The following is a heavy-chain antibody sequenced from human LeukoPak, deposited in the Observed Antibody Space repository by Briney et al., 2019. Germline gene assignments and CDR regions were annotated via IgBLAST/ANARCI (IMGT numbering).Heavy chain of an antibody. CDR2: IYYSGST. V-gene: IGHV4-31*03. Sequence: SETLSLTCTVSGGSISSGGYYWSWIRQHPGKGLEWIGYIYYSGSTYYNPSLKSRVTISVDTSKNQFSLKLSSVTAAYTAVYYCARVLMKTSWFDPWGQGTLVTVSS. CDR3: ARVLMKTSWFDP. CDR1: GGSISSGGYY. J-gene: IGHJ5*02.